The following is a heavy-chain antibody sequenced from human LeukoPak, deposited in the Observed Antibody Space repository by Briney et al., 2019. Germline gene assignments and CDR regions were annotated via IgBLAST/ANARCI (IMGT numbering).Heavy chain of an antibody. CDR2: IIPIFGTA. V-gene: IGHV1-69*05. CDR1: GGTFSSYA. CDR3: ASASVDACLPKNTYVDC. D-gene: IGHD2-2*01. Sequence: ASVKVSCKASGGTFSSYAISWVRQAPGQGLEWMGGIIPIFGTANYAQKFQGRVTITTDESTSTACMERSSLRSEDTAVYYCASASVDACLPKNTYVDCCGQGTVVTVSS. J-gene: IGHJ4*02.